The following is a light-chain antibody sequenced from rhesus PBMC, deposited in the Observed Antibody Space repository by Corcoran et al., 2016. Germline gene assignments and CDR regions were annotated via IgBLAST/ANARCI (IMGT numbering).Light chain of an antibody. CDR3: LQNSNWLT. CDR1: QSVSSY. CDR2: GAS. Sequence: EIVMTQSPATLALSPGERATLSCRASQSVSSYLAWYQQKPGQAPRLLSFGASSRATGIPDRFSGSGSGTEFTLTISSLEPEGVGVYFCLQNSNWLTFGGGTKVEIK. V-gene: IGKV3-24*04. J-gene: IGKJ4*01.